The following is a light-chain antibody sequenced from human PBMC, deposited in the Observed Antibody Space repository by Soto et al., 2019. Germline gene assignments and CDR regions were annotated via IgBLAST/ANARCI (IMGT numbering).Light chain of an antibody. J-gene: IGKJ5*01. CDR2: KVS. Sequence: DVVMTQSPLSLPVTLGQPASISCRSSQSLVYSDGNTYLNWFQQRPGRSPRRLIYKVSNRDSGVPDRFSGSGSGTDFTLKISRVEXEDVGVYYCMQGTHWPPMYTFGQGTRLEIK. CDR3: MQGTHWPPMYT. V-gene: IGKV2-30*01. CDR1: QSLVYSDGNTY.